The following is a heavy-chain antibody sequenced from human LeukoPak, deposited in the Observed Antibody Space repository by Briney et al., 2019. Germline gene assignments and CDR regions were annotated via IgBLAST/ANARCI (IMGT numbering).Heavy chain of an antibody. Sequence: ASVKVSCKASGYAFTGYYIHWVRQAPGQGPEWMGWINPHSGATNYAQKFQGRVTMTRDTSISTAFMELSSLRSDDTAMYYCSRDLLMYYSGSGESTWGQGTQVTVSS. CDR2: INPHSGAT. J-gene: IGHJ5*02. CDR3: SRDLLMYYSGSGEST. D-gene: IGHD3-10*01. V-gene: IGHV1-2*02. CDR1: GYAFTGYY.